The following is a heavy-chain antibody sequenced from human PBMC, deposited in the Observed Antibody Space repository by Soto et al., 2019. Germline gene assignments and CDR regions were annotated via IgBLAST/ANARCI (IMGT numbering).Heavy chain of an antibody. CDR3: ARSNDFVVVPAAAPLPH. CDR1: GYTFTNYY. V-gene: IGHV1-2*02. CDR2: INPNNGGT. Sequence: QVQLVQSGAEVKKPGASVKVSCKASGYTFTNYYIHWVRQAPGQGLEWMGWINPNNGGTHYAQRFQGRVTMTRDTSINTAYMELSRLRSDDTAMVYCARSNDFVVVPAAAPLPHWGQGTLVTVSS. D-gene: IGHD2-2*01. J-gene: IGHJ4*02.